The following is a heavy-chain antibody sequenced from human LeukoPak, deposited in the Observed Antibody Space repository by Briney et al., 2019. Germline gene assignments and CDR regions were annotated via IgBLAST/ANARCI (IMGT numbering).Heavy chain of an antibody. Sequence: PGGSLRLSCAASGFTFSSYAMSWVRQAPGKGLEWVSAISGSSGSTDYADSVKGRFTISRDTSKNTVFLQMNSLRAEDTAIYYCAKGAYDYIEMGYFDSWGQGSLVTVSS. CDR2: ISGSSGST. J-gene: IGHJ4*02. D-gene: IGHD5-12*01. V-gene: IGHV3-23*01. CDR1: GFTFSSYA. CDR3: AKGAYDYIEMGYFDS.